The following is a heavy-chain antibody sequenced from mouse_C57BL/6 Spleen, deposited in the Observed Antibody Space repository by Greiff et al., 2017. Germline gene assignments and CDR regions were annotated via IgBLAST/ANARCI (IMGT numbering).Heavy chain of an antibody. CDR2: IDPSDSYT. V-gene: IGHV1-69*01. CDR3: ARSDDYGSRYRYFDV. D-gene: IGHD1-1*01. CDR1: GYTFTSYW. Sequence: QVQLQQPGAELVMPGASVKLSCKASGYTFTSYWMHWVKQRPGQGLEWIGEIDPSDSYTNYNQKFKGKSTLTVDKSSSTAYMQLSRLTSEDTAVYYCARSDDYGSRYRYFDVWGTGTTVTVSS. J-gene: IGHJ1*03.